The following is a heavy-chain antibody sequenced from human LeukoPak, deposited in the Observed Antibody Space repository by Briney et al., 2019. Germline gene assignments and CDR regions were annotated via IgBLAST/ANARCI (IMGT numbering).Heavy chain of an antibody. CDR1: GVSISSGSNY. Sequence: SETLSLTCSVSGVSISSGSNYWGWIRQPPGKTLEWIGSIYSRGNTYYNPSLKSRVIILIDTAKNHFSLNLSSVTAADTAVYYCARSDGYGLVGIWGQGAMVTVSS. D-gene: IGHD3-10*01. V-gene: IGHV4-39*07. CDR3: ARSDGYGLVGI. CDR2: IYSRGNT. J-gene: IGHJ3*02.